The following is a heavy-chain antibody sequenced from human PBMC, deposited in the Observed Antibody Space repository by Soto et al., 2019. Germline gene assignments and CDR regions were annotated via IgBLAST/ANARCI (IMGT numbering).Heavy chain of an antibody. D-gene: IGHD2-21*02. CDR2: INSNSGGT. CDR1: GYTFTANY. J-gene: IGHJ5*02. Sequence: ASVKVSCKASGYTFTANYIHWVRQAPGQGLEWMGWINSNSGGTKYAQNFQGRVTLTRDTSISTVYMDLSRLISDDTAVYYCARGTAISRFDPWGQGTLVTVS. CDR3: ARGTAISRFDP. V-gene: IGHV1-2*02.